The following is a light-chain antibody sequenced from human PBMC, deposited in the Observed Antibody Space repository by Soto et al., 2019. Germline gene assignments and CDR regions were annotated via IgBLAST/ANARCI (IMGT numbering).Light chain of an antibody. CDR2: AAS. V-gene: IGKV1-39*01. Sequence: DIQMTQSPSSLSASVGDRVTITCRASQTFGNYLNWYQQKPGKAPKVLIYAASSLQSGVPSRFSGSGSGTDFTPTISSLQPEDFATYYCQQSYSTPYTFGQGTKLEIK. J-gene: IGKJ2*01. CDR3: QQSYSTPYT. CDR1: QTFGNY.